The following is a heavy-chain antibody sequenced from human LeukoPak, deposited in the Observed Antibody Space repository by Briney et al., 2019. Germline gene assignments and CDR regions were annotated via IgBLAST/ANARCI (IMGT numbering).Heavy chain of an antibody. D-gene: IGHD2-15*01. V-gene: IGHV4-34*01. CDR2: INPSGST. CDR1: GGSFSGYY. Sequence: SETLSLTCAVYGGSFSGYYWSWIRQPPGKGLEWIGEINPSGSTNYNPSLKSRVTISVDTSKNQFSLKLSSVTAADTAVYYCARIERRYCSGGSCKRGSFDYWGQGTLVTVSS. J-gene: IGHJ4*02. CDR3: ARIERRYCSGGSCKRGSFDY.